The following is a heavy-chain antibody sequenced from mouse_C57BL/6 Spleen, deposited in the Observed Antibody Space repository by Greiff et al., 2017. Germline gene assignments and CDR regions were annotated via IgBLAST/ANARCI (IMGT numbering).Heavy chain of an antibody. Sequence: VQLQQSGAELVRPGASVTLSCKASGYTFTDYEMHWVKQTPVHGLEWIGAIDPETGGTAYNQKFKGKAILTADKSSSTAYMELRSLTSEDSAVYYCTRSNYGKNFDYWGQGTTLTVSS. CDR3: TRSNYGKNFDY. D-gene: IGHD1-1*01. CDR1: GYTFTDYE. J-gene: IGHJ2*01. V-gene: IGHV1-15*01. CDR2: IDPETGGT.